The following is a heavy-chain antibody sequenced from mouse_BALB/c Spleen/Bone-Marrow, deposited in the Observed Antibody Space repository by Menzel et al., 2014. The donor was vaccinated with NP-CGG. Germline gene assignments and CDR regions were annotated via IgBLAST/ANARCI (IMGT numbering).Heavy chain of an antibody. Sequence: EVKVEESGGDLVKPGGSLKLSCAASGFTFSSYGMSWGRQTPDKRLEWVATISSGGSNTYYPDSVKGRFTISRDNAKNTLNLQMSSLKAEDTAMCYCANHQRYYSMDYWGQGTSVTVSS. V-gene: IGHV5-6*02. CDR3: ANHQRYYSMDY. CDR2: ISSGGSNT. J-gene: IGHJ4*01. CDR1: GFTFSSYG.